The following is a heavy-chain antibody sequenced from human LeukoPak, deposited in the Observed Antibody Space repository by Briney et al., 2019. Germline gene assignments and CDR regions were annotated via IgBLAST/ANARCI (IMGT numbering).Heavy chain of an antibody. CDR3: AKDRGIVVVPAAIRFDY. D-gene: IGHD2-2*02. V-gene: IGHV3-23*01. CDR1: GFTFTSYA. J-gene: IGHJ4*02. Sequence: GGSLRLSCAASGFTFTSYAMSWVRQAPGKGLEWVSAISGNGRTTYYADSVKGRFTISRDNSKNTLYLQMNSLRVEDTAVYYCAKDRGIVVVPAAIRFDYWGQGILVTVSS. CDR2: ISGNGRTT.